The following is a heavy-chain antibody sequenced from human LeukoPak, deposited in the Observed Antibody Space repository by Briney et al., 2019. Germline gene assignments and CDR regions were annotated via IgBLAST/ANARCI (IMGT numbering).Heavy chain of an antibody. CDR3: AAVWPRDAFDI. D-gene: IGHD2-8*01. J-gene: IGHJ3*02. Sequence: PGGSLRLSCEASRFTFSSYGMHWVRQAPGKGLEWVAFIRYDGSNKYYADSVKGRFTMSRDNSKNTLYLQMNSLRAEDTAVYYCAAVWPRDAFDIWGQGTMVTVSS. V-gene: IGHV3-30*02. CDR2: IRYDGSNK. CDR1: RFTFSSYG.